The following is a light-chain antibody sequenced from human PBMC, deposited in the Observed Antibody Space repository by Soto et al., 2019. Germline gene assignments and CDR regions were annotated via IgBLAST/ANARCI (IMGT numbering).Light chain of an antibody. V-gene: IGLV7-43*01. Sequence: QTVVTQEPSLTVSPGGTVTLTCASRTGAVTSGYYPSWFQQKPGQTPRKLIYGTSNKHSWTPARFSGSLLGGKAALTLSGVQPEDEAEYFCLLYYGGAPVFGGGTKVTVL. CDR2: GTS. J-gene: IGLJ3*02. CDR3: LLYYGGAPV. CDR1: TGAVTSGYY.